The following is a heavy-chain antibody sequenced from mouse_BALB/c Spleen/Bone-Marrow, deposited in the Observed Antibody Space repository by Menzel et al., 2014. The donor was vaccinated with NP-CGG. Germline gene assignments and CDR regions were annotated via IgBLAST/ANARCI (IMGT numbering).Heavy chain of an antibody. Sequence: VQLKQSGPVLVKPGASVKISCKASGYSFTDYYMHWVQQRHGKSLEWIGRVNPNNGGTNYNQKFKGKAIFTVDKSSSTAYMELRSLTTEDSGVYFCARDYDYGCAYWGQGTLVTVSA. D-gene: IGHD2-4*01. CDR1: GYSFTDYY. CDR3: ARDYDYGCAY. V-gene: IGHV1-18*01. CDR2: VNPNNGGT. J-gene: IGHJ3*01.